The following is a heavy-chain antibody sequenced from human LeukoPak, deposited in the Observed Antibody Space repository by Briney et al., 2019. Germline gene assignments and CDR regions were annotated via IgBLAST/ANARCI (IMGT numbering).Heavy chain of an antibody. CDR3: ARDGYYDILTGTDF. CDR2: ITPSNGNT. D-gene: IGHD3-9*01. CDR1: GYFFPSYG. Sequence: ASVKVSCKTSGYFFPSYGISWVRQAPGQGLEWIGWITPSNGNTHYAQNFQGRVTVTTDTSTSTVYTELGSLRSDDTAVYYCARDGYYDILTGTDFWGQGTLVTVSS. J-gene: IGHJ4*02. V-gene: IGHV1-18*01.